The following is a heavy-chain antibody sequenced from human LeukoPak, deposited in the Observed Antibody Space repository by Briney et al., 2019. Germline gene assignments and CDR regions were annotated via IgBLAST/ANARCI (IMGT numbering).Heavy chain of an antibody. D-gene: IGHD6-25*01. V-gene: IGHV1-18*04. J-gene: IGHJ4*02. CDR2: ISAYNAKT. CDR1: GYTFTDYY. CDR3: ARDGHIATELFDY. Sequence: ASVKVSCKASGYTFTDYYMHWVRQAPGQGLEWMGWISAYNAKTNYAQNLQGRVTMTTDTSTTTAYMELRSLRSDDTAVYYCARDGHIATELFDYWGQGTLVTVSS.